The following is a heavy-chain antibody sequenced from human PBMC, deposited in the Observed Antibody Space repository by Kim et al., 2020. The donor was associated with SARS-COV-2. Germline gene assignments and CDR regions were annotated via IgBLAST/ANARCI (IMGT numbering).Heavy chain of an antibody. V-gene: IGHV4-31*02. J-gene: IGHJ4*02. CDR3: ARGRITIFGVVTEFDY. D-gene: IGHD3-3*01. Sequence: SLKSRVTISVDTSRNQFSLKVSSVTAADTAVYYCARGRITIFGVVTEFDYWGQGTLVTVSS.